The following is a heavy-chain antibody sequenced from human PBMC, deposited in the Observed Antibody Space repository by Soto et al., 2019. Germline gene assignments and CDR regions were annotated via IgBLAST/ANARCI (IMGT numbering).Heavy chain of an antibody. CDR1: GFTFSSYG. CDR3: ARDLTPPFHYYGSG. Sequence: VQLVESGGGVVQPGRSLRLSCAASGFTFSSYGMHWVRQAPGKGLEWVAVIWYDGSNKYYADSVKGRFTISRDNSKNTLYLQMNSLRAEDTAVYYCARDLTPPFHYYGSGWGQGTLVTVSS. V-gene: IGHV3-33*01. CDR2: IWYDGSNK. D-gene: IGHD3-10*01. J-gene: IGHJ4*02.